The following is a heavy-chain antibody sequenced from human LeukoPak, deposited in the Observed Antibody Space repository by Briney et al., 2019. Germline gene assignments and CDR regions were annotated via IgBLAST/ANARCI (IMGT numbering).Heavy chain of an antibody. J-gene: IGHJ4*02. V-gene: IGHV1-2*02. CDR3: ARTLPAGLAPYYFDY. D-gene: IGHD3-10*01. CDR1: GYTFTGYY. Sequence: ASVKVFCKASGYTFTGYYMHWVRQAPGQGLEWMGWINPNSGGTNYAQKFQGRVTMTRDTSISTAYMELSRLRSDDTAVYHCARTLPAGLAPYYFDYWGQGTLVTVSS. CDR2: INPNSGGT.